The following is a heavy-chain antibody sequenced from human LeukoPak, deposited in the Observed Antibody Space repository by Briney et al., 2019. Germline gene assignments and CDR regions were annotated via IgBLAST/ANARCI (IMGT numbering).Heavy chain of an antibody. CDR3: AKDIGCSSTSCYMRWVYYYYYGMDV. J-gene: IGHJ6*02. D-gene: IGHD2-2*02. CDR2: ISWNSGSI. Sequence: GGSLRLSCAASGFTFDDYAMPWVRQAPGKGLEWVSGISWNSGSIGYADSVKGRFTISRDNAKNSLYLQMNSLRAEGTALYYCAKDIGCSSTSCYMRWVYYYYYGMDVWGQGTTVTVSS. V-gene: IGHV3-9*01. CDR1: GFTFDDYA.